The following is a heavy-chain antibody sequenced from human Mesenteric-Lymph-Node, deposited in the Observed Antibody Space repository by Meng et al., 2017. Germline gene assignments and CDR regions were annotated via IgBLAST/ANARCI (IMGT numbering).Heavy chain of an antibody. J-gene: IGHJ4*02. V-gene: IGHV4-59*01. CDR3: ARSRILRYFDWLLWFDY. CDR2: IYYSGST. Sequence: VHVQGPGPGLVKPSQTLSLTCAVYGGSFSGYYWSWIRQPPGKGLEWIGYIYYSGSTNYNPSLKSRVTISVDTSKNQFSLKLSSVTAADTAVYYCARSRILRYFDWLLWFDYWGQGTLVTVSS. CDR1: GGSFSGYY. D-gene: IGHD3-9*01.